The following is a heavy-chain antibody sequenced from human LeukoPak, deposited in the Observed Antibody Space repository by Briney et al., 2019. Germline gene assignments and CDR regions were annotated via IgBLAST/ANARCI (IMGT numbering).Heavy chain of an antibody. J-gene: IGHJ6*03. CDR2: VYHSGST. D-gene: IGHD1-26*01. V-gene: IGHV4-4*02. CDR1: GGSISSSYW. Sequence: KPSETLSLTCAVSGGSISSSYWWSWVRQPPGKGLEWIGEVYHSGSTNYSPSLKSRVTLSVDKSKNQFSLRLSSVTAADTAVYYCARSSECHLCDFYYLDVWGKGTTVTVSS. CDR3: ARSSECHLCDFYYLDV.